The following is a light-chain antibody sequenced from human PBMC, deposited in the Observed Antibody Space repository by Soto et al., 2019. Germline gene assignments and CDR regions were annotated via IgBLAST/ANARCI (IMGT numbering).Light chain of an antibody. CDR3: QQYNSYSQT. V-gene: IGKV1-5*03. Sequence: DIQMTQSPSTLSASVGDRVTITCRASQSISSWLAWYQQKPGKAPKLLIYKASSLESGVPSRFSGSGSGTEFTLTICSLQPDDFATYYCQQYNSYSQTFGQGTKV. CDR2: KAS. CDR1: QSISSW. J-gene: IGKJ1*01.